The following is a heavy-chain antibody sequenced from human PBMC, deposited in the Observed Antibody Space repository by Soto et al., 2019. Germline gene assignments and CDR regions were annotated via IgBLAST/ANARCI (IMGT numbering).Heavy chain of an antibody. V-gene: IGHV4-31*03. CDR3: ARAPIRTSRGVTQVAP. D-gene: IGHD3-10*01. CDR1: GAPISSGGFY. Sequence: QVRLQESGPGLVRPAQTLSLPCNVSGAPISSGGFYWSWIRQHPGQGPEWIGYIYNSGTTFYNPCFGSRVTMSLDAAQNHFPLEQRSVTVEYTAVYYCARAPIRTSRGVTQVAPWGQGPKVTVSS. CDR2: IYNSGTT. J-gene: IGHJ5*02.